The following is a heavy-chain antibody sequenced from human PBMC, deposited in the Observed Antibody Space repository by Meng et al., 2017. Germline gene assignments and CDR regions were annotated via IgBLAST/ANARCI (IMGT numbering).Heavy chain of an antibody. CDR2: IYYSGST. CDR1: GGSISSYY. J-gene: IGHJ6*02. Sequence: SETLSLTCTVSGGSISSYYWSWIRQPPGKGLEWIGYIYYSGSTNYNPSLKSRVTISVDTSKNQFSLKLSSVTAADTAVYYCARDRIGVAAAANYYGMDVWGQGTTVTVSS. CDR3: ARDRIGVAAAANYYGMDV. V-gene: IGHV4-59*01. D-gene: IGHD6-13*01.